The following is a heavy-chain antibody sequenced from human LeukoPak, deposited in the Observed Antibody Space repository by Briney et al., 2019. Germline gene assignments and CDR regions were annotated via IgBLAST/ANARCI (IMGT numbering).Heavy chain of an antibody. D-gene: IGHD6-19*01. V-gene: IGHV3-30*18. CDR2: ISYDGSNK. CDR1: GFTFSSYG. Sequence: QPGGSLRLSCAASGFTFSSYGMHWVRQAPGKGLEWVAVISYDGSNKYYADSVKGRFTISRDSSKNTLYLQMNSLRAEDTAVYYCAKGYSSGWYALDYWGQGTLVTVSS. CDR3: AKGYSSGWYALDY. J-gene: IGHJ4*02.